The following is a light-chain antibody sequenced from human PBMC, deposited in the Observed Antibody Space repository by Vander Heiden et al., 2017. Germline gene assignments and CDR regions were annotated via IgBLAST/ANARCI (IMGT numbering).Light chain of an antibody. CDR3: SSYAGSNNVI. CDR1: SSDVGGYNY. CDR2: EVN. V-gene: IGLV2-8*01. J-gene: IGLJ2*01. Sequence: QSALTHPPSASGPPGQSVTISYTGTSSDVGGYNYVSWYQQRPGKAPKLMIYEVNQRPSGVPDRFSGSKSGNTASLTVSGLQPEDEADYYCSSYAGSNNVIFGGGTRLTVL.